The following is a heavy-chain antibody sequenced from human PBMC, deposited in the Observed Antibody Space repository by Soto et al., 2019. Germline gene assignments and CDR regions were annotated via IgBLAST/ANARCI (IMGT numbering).Heavy chain of an antibody. CDR2: INHSGST. CDR3: ARGVVVVPAAIYGDWFDP. J-gene: IGHJ5*02. D-gene: IGHD2-2*01. CDR1: GGSFSGYY. V-gene: IGHV4-34*01. Sequence: QVQLQQWGAGLLKPSETLSLTCAVYGGSFSGYYWSWIRQPPGKGLEWIGEINHSGSTNYNPSLKSRVTISVDTSKNQVSLKLSSVTAADTAVYYCARGVVVVPAAIYGDWFDPWGQGTLVTVSS.